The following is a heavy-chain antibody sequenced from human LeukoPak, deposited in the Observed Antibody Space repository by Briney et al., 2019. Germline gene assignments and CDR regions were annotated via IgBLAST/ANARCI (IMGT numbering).Heavy chain of an antibody. CDR1: GFTFRKYA. J-gene: IGHJ4*02. Sequence: GGSLRLSCAASGFTFRKYAMTWVRQAPGKGLEWVSGINDSGSSTYYTDSVKGRFTISRDNAKNTVYLQMNNLRVEDMAVYYCTKGLYVSGSSSDFWGQGTLVTVSS. D-gene: IGHD3-10*01. CDR2: INDSGSST. V-gene: IGHV3-23*01. CDR3: TKGLYVSGSSSDF.